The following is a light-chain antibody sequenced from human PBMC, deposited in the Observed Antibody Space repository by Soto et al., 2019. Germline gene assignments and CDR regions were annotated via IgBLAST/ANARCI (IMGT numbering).Light chain of an antibody. CDR1: QSVSSRN. CDR2: GAF. CDR3: LLYGDSPPAYT. Sequence: EIVLTQSPGTLSLFPGERATLSCRASQSVSSRNLAWYRQKPGQAPSLLIYGAFNRATGIPVRFSGSGSATYFTLTISRLEPADFALYYCLLYGDSPPAYTFGQGTKLDIK. V-gene: IGKV3-20*01. J-gene: IGKJ2*01.